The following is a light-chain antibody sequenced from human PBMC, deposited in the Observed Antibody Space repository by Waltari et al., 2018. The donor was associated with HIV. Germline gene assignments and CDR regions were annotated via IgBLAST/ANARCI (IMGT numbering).Light chain of an antibody. CDR2: DAS. Sequence: DIQLTHSPSSLSASVGDRVTITCQASQDSSNHLNWYQQRPGKAPRLLIYDASNLQTGVPSRFSGSGSGTDFTFTISSLQPEDIATYYCQQYDNLQVTFGGGTKVEIK. V-gene: IGKV1-33*01. J-gene: IGKJ4*01. CDR1: QDSSNH. CDR3: QQYDNLQVT.